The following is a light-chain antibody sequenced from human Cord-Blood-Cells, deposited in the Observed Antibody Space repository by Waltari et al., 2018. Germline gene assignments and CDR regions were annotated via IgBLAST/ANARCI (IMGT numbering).Light chain of an antibody. CDR1: QSVSSS. V-gene: IGKV3-11*01. CDR3: QPRSNWPPLLP. Sequence: IVLTQPPATLSLSPGERATLSCRASQSVSSSLAWYQQKPCQAPRLLIYDASNRATGNPARFSGSGFEADFTVTNSCLEPADFTVYDCQPRSNWPPLLPLGGRTTVE. J-gene: IGKJ4*01. CDR2: DAS.